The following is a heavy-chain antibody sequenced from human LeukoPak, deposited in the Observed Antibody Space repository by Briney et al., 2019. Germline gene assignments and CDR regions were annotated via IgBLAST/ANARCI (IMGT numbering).Heavy chain of an antibody. V-gene: IGHV4-34*01. D-gene: IGHD2-15*01. CDR3: ARNSVVVAAMYYFDY. J-gene: IGHJ4*02. CDR2: INHSGST. CDR1: GGSFSGYY. Sequence: SATLSLTCAVYGGSFSGYYWSWIRPPPGKGLEWIGEINHSGSTNYNPSLKSRVTISVDTSKNQFSLKLSSVTAADTAVYYCARNSVVVAAMYYFDYWGQGTLVTVSS.